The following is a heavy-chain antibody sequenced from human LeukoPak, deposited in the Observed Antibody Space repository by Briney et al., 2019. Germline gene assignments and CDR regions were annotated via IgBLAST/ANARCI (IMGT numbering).Heavy chain of an antibody. V-gene: IGHV3-7*03. D-gene: IGHD3-10*01. CDR2: IKEDGGQK. J-gene: IGHJ4*02. CDR3: ARDRGYLQFDY. CDR1: GFTFSSRW. Sequence: GGSLRLSCSASGFTFSSRWMIWVRQAPGKGLEWVANIKEDGGQKYYADSVKGRFTISGDNAKNSLSLQLNSLRAEDTAVYYCARDRGYLQFDYWGQGTLVTVSS.